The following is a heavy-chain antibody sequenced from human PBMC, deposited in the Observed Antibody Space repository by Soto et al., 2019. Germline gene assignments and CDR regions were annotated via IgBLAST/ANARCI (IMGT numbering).Heavy chain of an antibody. CDR1: GYTFTGYY. J-gene: IGHJ4*02. CDR2: INPNSGGT. V-gene: IGHV1-2*04. CDR3: ARVGVGATNWMGFDY. Sequence: ASVKVSCKASGYTFTGYYMHWVRQAPGQGLEWMGWINPNSGGTNYAQKFQGWVTMTRDTSISTAYMELSRLRSDDTAVYYCARVGVGATNWMGFDYWGQGTLVTVSS. D-gene: IGHD1-26*01.